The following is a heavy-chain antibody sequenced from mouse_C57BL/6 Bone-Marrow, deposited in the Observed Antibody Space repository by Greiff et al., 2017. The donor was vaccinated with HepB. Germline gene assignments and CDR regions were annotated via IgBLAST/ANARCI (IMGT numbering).Heavy chain of an antibody. CDR3: TLIYYDYPAWFAY. J-gene: IGHJ3*01. CDR1: GYTFTDYE. D-gene: IGHD2-4*01. Sequence: LVESGAELVRPGASVTLSCKASGYTFTDYEMHWVKQTPVHGLEWIGAIDPETGGTAYNQKFKGKAILTADKSSSTAYMELRSLTSEDSAVYYCTLIYYDYPAWFAYWGQGTLVTVSA. V-gene: IGHV1-15*01. CDR2: IDPETGGT.